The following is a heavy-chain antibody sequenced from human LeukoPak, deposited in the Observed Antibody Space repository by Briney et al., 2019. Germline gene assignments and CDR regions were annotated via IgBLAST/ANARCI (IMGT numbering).Heavy chain of an antibody. CDR1: GFTFSSYS. J-gene: IGHJ4*02. D-gene: IGHD3-22*01. Sequence: GSLRLSCAASGFTFSSYSMNWVRQAPGKGLEWIGEINHSGSTNYNPSLKSRVTISVDTSKNQFSLKLSSVTAADTAVYYCARKGFRYYDSSGYPTNWGQGTLVTVSS. CDR2: INHSGST. CDR3: ARKGFRYYDSSGYPTN. V-gene: IGHV4-34*01.